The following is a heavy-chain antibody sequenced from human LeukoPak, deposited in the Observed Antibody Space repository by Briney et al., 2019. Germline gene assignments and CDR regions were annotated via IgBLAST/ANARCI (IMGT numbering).Heavy chain of an antibody. CDR3: ASNRRDGYNYYFDY. J-gene: IGHJ4*02. CDR2: IIPIFGTA. V-gene: IGHV1-69*05. D-gene: IGHD5-24*01. CDR1: GTFSSNA. Sequence: GTFSSNAISGVRQAPGQGLEGMGGIIPIFGTANYEQKFQGRVTITTDESTSTAYMELSSLRSEDTAVYYCASNRRDGYNYYFDYWGQGTLVTVSS.